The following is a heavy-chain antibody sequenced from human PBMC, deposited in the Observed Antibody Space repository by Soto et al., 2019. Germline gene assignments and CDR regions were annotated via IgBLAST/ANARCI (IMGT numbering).Heavy chain of an antibody. V-gene: IGHV3-30*18. D-gene: IGHD2-2*01. J-gene: IGHJ6*02. CDR3: AKALLYCSSTSCSDYYYYYGMDV. Sequence: GGSLRLSCAASGFTFSSYGMHWVRQAPGKGLEWVAVISYDGSNKYYADSVKGRFTISRDNSKNTLYLQMNSLRAEDTAVYYCAKALLYCSSTSCSDYYYYYGMDVWGQGTTVTVSS. CDR1: GFTFSSYG. CDR2: ISYDGSNK.